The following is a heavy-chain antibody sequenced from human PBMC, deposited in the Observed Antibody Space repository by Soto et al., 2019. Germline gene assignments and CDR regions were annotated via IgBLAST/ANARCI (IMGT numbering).Heavy chain of an antibody. CDR3: AREAIVVVVAAIPDY. V-gene: IGHV1-2*02. CDR1: GYTFTGYY. J-gene: IGHJ4*02. Sequence: ASVKVSCKASGYTFTGYYMHWVRQAPGQGLEWMGWINPNSGGTNYAQKFQGRVTMTRDTSISTAYMELSRLRSDDTAVYYCAREAIVVVVAAIPDYWGQGTLVTVSS. D-gene: IGHD2-15*01. CDR2: INPNSGGT.